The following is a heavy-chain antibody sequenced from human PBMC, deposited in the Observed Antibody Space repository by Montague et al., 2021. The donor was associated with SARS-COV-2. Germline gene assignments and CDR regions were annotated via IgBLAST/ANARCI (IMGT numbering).Heavy chain of an antibody. D-gene: IGHD3-16*01. Sequence: SETLSLTCSVPSYSIARTPYYWDWIRQPPGKGLEWIGSVYFSGTTYYNPSLKSRVTISVDTSKDQFSLRLNSVTAADTAVYYCARQSPYWGAFDIWGQGTMVTVS. J-gene: IGHJ3*02. V-gene: IGHV4-39*01. CDR2: VYFSGTT. CDR3: ARQSPYWGAFDI. CDR1: SYSIARTPYY.